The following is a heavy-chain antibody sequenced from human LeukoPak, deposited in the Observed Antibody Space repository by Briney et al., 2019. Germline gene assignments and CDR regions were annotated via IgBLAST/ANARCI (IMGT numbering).Heavy chain of an antibody. V-gene: IGHV3-21*01. Sequence: GGSLRLSCAASGFTFNTYTMNWVRLTPGKGLEWVSSIGSISDYVSYADSVKGRFTISRDNAKNSVYLQMNSLRVEDTGVYYCGNSRGSYVWGQGTLVTVSS. J-gene: IGHJ4*02. CDR1: GFTFNTYT. CDR2: IGSISDYV. CDR3: GNSRGSYV. D-gene: IGHD3-16*01.